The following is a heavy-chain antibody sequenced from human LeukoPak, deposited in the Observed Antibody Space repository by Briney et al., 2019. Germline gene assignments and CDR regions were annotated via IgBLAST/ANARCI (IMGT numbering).Heavy chain of an antibody. Sequence: GGSLRLSCAASGFTFSSYAMSWVRQAPGKGLEWVSAISGSGGSTYYADSVKGRFTISRDNSKNTLYLQMNSLRAEDTAVYYCAKGTLIYYDSSGDYFDYWGQGTLVTVSS. J-gene: IGHJ4*02. V-gene: IGHV3-23*01. D-gene: IGHD3-22*01. CDR3: AKGTLIYYDSSGDYFDY. CDR2: ISGSGGST. CDR1: GFTFSSYA.